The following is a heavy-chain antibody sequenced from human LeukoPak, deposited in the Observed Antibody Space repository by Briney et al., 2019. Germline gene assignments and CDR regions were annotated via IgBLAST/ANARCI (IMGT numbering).Heavy chain of an antibody. D-gene: IGHD2-8*01. J-gene: IGHJ4*02. CDR1: GFTFSACY. CDR3: ARDDCTNGVCYDY. Sequence: GGSLRLSCAASGFTFSACYMSWIRQAPGKGLEWVSYISSSGSTIYYADSVKGRFTISRDNAKNSLSLQMNSLRAEDTAVYYCARDDCTNGVCYDYWGQGTLVTVSS. CDR2: ISSSGSTI. V-gene: IGHV3-11*04.